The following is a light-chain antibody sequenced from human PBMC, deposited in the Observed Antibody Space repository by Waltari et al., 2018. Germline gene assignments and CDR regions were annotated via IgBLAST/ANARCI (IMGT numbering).Light chain of an antibody. CDR1: SSDVGLYNY. V-gene: IGLV2-8*01. J-gene: IGLJ2*01. Sequence: QSALTQPPSASGSPGQSVTISCMGTSSDVGLYNYFSWYQQYPVKAPKLLIYEVNKRPSGVPDRFSGSKSVNTASLTVSGLQAEDEADYYCSSYADRKTVAFGGGTKLTVL. CDR3: SSYADRKTVA. CDR2: EVN.